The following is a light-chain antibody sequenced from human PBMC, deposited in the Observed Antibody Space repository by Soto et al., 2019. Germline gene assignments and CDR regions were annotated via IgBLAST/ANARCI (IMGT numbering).Light chain of an antibody. CDR3: QQYGTSPLT. J-gene: IGKJ4*01. V-gene: IGKV3-20*01. Sequence: EIVLTQSPGTLSLSPGDRATLSCRASQSVDTSYLGWYQQKPGQAPRLLIYGASSRAPGIPDRFSGSGSGTDFALTISRLEPEDFAVFYCQQYGTSPLTFGGGTKVDI. CDR1: QSVDTSY. CDR2: GAS.